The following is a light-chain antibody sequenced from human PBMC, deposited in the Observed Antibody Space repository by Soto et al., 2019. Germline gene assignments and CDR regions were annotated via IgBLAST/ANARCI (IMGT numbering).Light chain of an antibody. J-gene: IGKJ4*01. CDR3: QQYNNWGLS. Sequence: IVMTQSPAILSVSQGEGVTLSCRASENVGTNLAWYQQKPGQAPRLLIYGSSTRATGIPATFSGSGSGTEFTLTISSLQSEESAIYYCQQYNNWGLSFGGGTKVDIK. CDR2: GSS. CDR1: ENVGTN. V-gene: IGKV3D-15*01.